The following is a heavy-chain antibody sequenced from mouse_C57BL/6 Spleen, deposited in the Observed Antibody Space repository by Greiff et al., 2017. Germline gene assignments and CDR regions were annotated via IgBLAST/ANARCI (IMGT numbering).Heavy chain of an antibody. CDR1: GYTFTSYW. J-gene: IGHJ4*01. D-gene: IGHD5-5*01. V-gene: IGHV1-59*01. CDR2: IDPSDSYT. CDR3: ASLNYLPAMDY. Sequence: VQLQQPGAELVRPGTSVKLSCKASGYTFTSYWMHWVKQRPGQGLEWIGVIDPSDSYTNYNQKFKGKATLTVDTSSSTAYMQLSSLTSEDSAVYYCASLNYLPAMDYWGQGTSVTVSS.